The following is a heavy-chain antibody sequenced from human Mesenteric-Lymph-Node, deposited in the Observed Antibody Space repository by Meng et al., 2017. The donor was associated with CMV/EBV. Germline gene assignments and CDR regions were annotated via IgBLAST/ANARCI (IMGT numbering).Heavy chain of an antibody. CDR3: AKDHVWGALDV. CDR2: IKEDGSEQ. CDR1: GFTFSDYE. Sequence: GESLKISCVASGFTFSDYEMNWVRQAPGKGLEWAANIKEDGSEQYYVDSVKGRFTVSRDNAWNSLYLQMNSLRAEDTALYYCAKDHVWGALDVWGQGTTVTVSS. V-gene: IGHV3-7*01. D-gene: IGHD3-16*01. J-gene: IGHJ6*02.